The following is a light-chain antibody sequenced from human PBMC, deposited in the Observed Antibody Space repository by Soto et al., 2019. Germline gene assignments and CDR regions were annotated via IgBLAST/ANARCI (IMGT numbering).Light chain of an antibody. CDR2: AAS. Sequence: DIQMTQAPSSLSAALGDRVTITCRASQGIGVYLAWFQQKPGNVPKLLIYAASTLQSGVPSRFSGSGSGTDFTLTISSLQPEDVATYYCQTSNSAPLTFGGGTKVEIK. CDR3: QTSNSAPLT. V-gene: IGKV1-27*01. CDR1: QGIGVY. J-gene: IGKJ4*01.